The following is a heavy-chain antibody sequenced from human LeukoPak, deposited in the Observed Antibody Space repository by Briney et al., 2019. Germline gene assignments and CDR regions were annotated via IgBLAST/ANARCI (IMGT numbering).Heavy chain of an antibody. D-gene: IGHD2-2*01. J-gene: IGHJ4*02. V-gene: IGHV4-59*05. CDR2: IYYSGST. CDR1: GGSISSYY. Sequence: SETLSLTCTVSGGSISSYYWSWIRQPPGKGLEWIGSIYYSGSTYYNPSLKSRVTISVDTSKNQFSLKLSSVTAADTAVYYCARQEVDDYFDYWGQGTLVTVSS. CDR3: ARQEVDDYFDY.